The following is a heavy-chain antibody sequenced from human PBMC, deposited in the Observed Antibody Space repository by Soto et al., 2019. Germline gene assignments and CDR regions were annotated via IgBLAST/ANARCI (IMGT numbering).Heavy chain of an antibody. V-gene: IGHV1-3*01. CDR2: INAGNGNT. J-gene: IGHJ4*02. CDR3: ARVAYYCGSGSYTPLGY. Sequence: ASVKVSCKASGYTFTSYAMHWVRQAPGQRLEWMGWINAGNGNTKYSQKFQGRVTITRDTSASTAYMELSSLRSEDTAVYYCARVAYYCGSGSYTPLGYWGQGTLVTVSS. CDR1: GYTFTSYA. D-gene: IGHD3-10*01.